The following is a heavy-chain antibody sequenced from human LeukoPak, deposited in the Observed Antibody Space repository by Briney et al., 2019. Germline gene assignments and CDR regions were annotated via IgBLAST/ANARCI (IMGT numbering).Heavy chain of an antibody. CDR2: ISSSGSTI. D-gene: IGHD3-10*01. J-gene: IGHJ4*02. V-gene: IGHV3-48*03. CDR3: AREGNTMVRGVLDY. CDR1: GFTFSSYE. Sequence: PGGSLRLSCAASGFTFSSYEMNWVRQAPGKGLEWVSYISSSGSTIYYADSVKGRFTISRDNAKNSLYLQMNSLRAEDTAVYYCAREGNTMVRGVLDYWSQGTLVTVSS.